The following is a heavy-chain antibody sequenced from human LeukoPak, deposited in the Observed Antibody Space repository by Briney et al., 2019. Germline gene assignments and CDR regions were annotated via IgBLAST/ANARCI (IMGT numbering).Heavy chain of an antibody. CDR2: ISSSGTYI. V-gene: IGHV3-21*01. D-gene: IGHD5-24*01. Sequence: GGSLRLSCAASGFTFRSYSMNWVRQAPGKGLEWVSSISSSGTYIYYADSLKGRFTISRDNAKNSLYLQMNSLRAEDTAVYYCARDIQLSTWGLGTMVTVSS. CDR1: GFTFRSYS. CDR3: ARDIQLST. J-gene: IGHJ3*01.